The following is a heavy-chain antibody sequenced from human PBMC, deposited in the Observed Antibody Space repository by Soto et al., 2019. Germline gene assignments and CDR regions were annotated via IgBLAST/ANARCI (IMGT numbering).Heavy chain of an antibody. V-gene: IGHV3-21*01. Sequence: EVQLVESGGGLVKPGGSLRLSCAASGFTFSSYSMNWVRQAPGKGLEWVSSISSGSSYIYYADSVKGRFTISRDNAKNELYLLMNSLRAEDTAVYYCAGGDAIGYYSPPHWFDPWGQGTLVTVSS. J-gene: IGHJ5*02. CDR2: ISSGSSYI. CDR3: AGGDAIGYYSPPHWFDP. D-gene: IGHD3-22*01. CDR1: GFTFSSYS.